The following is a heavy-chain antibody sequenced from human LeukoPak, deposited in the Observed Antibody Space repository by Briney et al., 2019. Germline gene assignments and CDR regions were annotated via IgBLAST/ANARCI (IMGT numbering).Heavy chain of an antibody. CDR2: INPNSGGT. D-gene: IGHD2-2*01. Sequence: ASVTVSCTVSGYTFTRCDVHGGRHRRSQYLEKMGWINPNSGGTNYAQKFQGRVTMTRDTSISTAYMELSRLRSDDTAVYYCARGPRVPAAIEIDYWGQGTLVTVSS. J-gene: IGHJ4*02. CDR3: ARGPRVPAAIEIDY. V-gene: IGHV1-2*02. CDR1: GYTFTRCD.